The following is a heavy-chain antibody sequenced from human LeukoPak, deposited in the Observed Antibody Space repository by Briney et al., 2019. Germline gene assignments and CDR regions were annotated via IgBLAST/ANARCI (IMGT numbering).Heavy chain of an antibody. CDR3: ARVASSIFGVVNGYFDY. CDR1: GGSISSYY. D-gene: IGHD3-3*01. CDR2: IYYSGST. J-gene: IGHJ4*02. V-gene: IGHV4-59*01. Sequence: SETLSLTCTVSGGSISSYYWSWIRQPPGKGLEWIGYIYYSGSTNYNPSLKSRVTISVDTSKNQFSLKLSSVTAADTAVYYCARVASSIFGVVNGYFDYWGQGTLVTVSS.